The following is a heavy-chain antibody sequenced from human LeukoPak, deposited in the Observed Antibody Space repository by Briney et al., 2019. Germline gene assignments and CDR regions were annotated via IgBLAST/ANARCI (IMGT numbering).Heavy chain of an antibody. J-gene: IGHJ4*02. CDR3: ARAQDGLVPAADYFDY. D-gene: IGHD2-2*01. CDR1: GGSISSGSYY. CDR2: IYTSGST. V-gene: IGHV4-61*02. Sequence: SQTLSLTCTVSGGSISSGSYYWSWIRQPAGKGLEWIGRIYTSGSTNYNPSLKSRVTISVDTSKNQFSLKLSSVTAADTAVYYCARAQDGLVPAADYFDYWGQGTLVTVSS.